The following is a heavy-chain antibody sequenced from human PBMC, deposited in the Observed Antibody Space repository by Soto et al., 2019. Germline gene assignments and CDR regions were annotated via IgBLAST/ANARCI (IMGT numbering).Heavy chain of an antibody. Sequence: QVQLQESGPGLVRPSETLSLTCTVSGGSISTYYWSWIRQPPGKGLEWIGYIYYSGSANYNPSLSTRVTISVDTSKIQFSLKLNSVTAADTAVYYCARHEHLRLDNSYWFFVLWGRGTLVRVSS. CDR1: GGSISTYY. D-gene: IGHD6-19*01. CDR2: IYYSGSA. CDR3: ARHEHLRLDNSYWFFVL. J-gene: IGHJ2*01. V-gene: IGHV4-59*08.